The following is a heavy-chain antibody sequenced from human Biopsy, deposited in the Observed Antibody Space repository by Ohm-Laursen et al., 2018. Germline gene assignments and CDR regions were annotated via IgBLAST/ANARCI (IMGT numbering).Heavy chain of an antibody. D-gene: IGHD1-26*01. V-gene: IGHV3-33*01. J-gene: IGHJ6*02. CDR3: ARDPIVGSKADGMDV. CDR1: GFTFSVYA. CDR2: IWYDGSSE. Sequence: LRLSCAASGFTFSVYAMHWVRQAPGKGLEWVAIIWYDGSSEYYADSVKGQFTISRDNSKNTVYLQMNSLRVEDTAVYYCARDPIVGSKADGMDVWGQGTTVTVSS.